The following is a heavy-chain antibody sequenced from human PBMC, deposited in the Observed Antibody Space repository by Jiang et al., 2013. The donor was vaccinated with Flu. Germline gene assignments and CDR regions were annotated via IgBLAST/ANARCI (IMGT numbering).Heavy chain of an antibody. CDR1: GFTFSSYA. J-gene: IGHJ4*02. CDR2: ISGSGGST. V-gene: IGHV3-23*04. CDR3: AKDPSIAAAPFGSPRYFDY. D-gene: IGHD6-13*01. Sequence: EVQLVESGGGLVQPGGSLRLSCAASGFTFSSYAMSWVRQAPGKGLEWVSAISGSGGSTYYADSVKGRFTISRDNSKNTLYLQMNSLRAEDTAVYYCAKDPSIAAAPFGSPRYFDYWAREPWSPSPQ.